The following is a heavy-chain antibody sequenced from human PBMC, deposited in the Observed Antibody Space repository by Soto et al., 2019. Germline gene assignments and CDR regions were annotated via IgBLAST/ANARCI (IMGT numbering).Heavy chain of an antibody. CDR1: GFTFSSYG. V-gene: IGHV3-30*18. CDR3: AKDPSIVGATPVLDY. J-gene: IGHJ4*02. Sequence: GGSLRLSCAASGFTFSSYGMHWVRQAPGKGLEWVAVISYDGSNKYYADSVKGRFTISRDNSKNTLYLQMNSLRAEDTAVYYCAKDPSIVGATPVLDYWGQGTLVTVSS. D-gene: IGHD1-26*01. CDR2: ISYDGSNK.